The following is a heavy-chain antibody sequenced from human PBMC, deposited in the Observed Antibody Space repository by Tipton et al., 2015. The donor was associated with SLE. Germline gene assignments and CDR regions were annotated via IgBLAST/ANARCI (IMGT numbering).Heavy chain of an antibody. V-gene: IGHV4-38-2*02. D-gene: IGHD6-13*01. J-gene: IGHJ5*02. Sequence: LSLTCTVSGYSISSGYYWGWIRQPPGKGLEWIGSIYYSGSTDYNPSLKSRVTMSMDTSKNQFPLKLSSVTAADTAVYYCARRGYPPVSWGQGTLVTVSS. CDR2: IYYSGST. CDR3: ARRGYPPVS. CDR1: GYSISSGYY.